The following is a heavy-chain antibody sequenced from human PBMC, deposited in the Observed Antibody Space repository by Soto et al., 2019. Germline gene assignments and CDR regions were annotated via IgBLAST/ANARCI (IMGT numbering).Heavy chain of an antibody. CDR1: GFTFSSYS. Sequence: EVQLVESGGGLVKPGGSLRLSCAASGFTFSSYSMNWVRQAPGKGLEWVSSISSSSSYIYYADSVKGRFTISRDNTKNSLYLQMTSLRAEDTAVYYCATLAGAIDYWGQGTLVTVSS. V-gene: IGHV3-21*01. CDR3: ATLAGAIDY. CDR2: ISSSSSYI. D-gene: IGHD6-19*01. J-gene: IGHJ4*02.